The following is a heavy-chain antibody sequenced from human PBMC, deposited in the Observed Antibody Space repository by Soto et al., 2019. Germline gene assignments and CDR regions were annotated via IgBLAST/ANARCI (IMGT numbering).Heavy chain of an antibody. CDR3: AGYRYYDFWSGSMAPYWSGMDV. V-gene: IGHV1-69*06. D-gene: IGHD3-3*01. CDR2: IIPIFGTA. J-gene: IGHJ6*02. CDR1: GGTISSYA. Sequence: GASVKVSCEASGGTISSYAISWVRQAPGQGLEWMGGIIPIFGTANYAQKFQGRVTITADKSTSTAYMELSSLRPEDTAVYYCAGYRYYDFWSGSMAPYWSGMDVWGQGTTVTVSS.